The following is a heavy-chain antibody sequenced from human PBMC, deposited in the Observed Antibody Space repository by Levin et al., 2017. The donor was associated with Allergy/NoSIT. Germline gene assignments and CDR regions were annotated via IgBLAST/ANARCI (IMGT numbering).Heavy chain of an antibody. D-gene: IGHD1-26*01. Sequence: AGGSLRLSCKASGYTFISYGISWVRQAPGQGLEWMGGVSAYTGNTKEEQKFQGRVTMTTDTSTSTAYMELRSLTSDDTAVYYCARDVGSDPMFYFDFWGQGTLVTVSS. V-gene: IGHV1-18*01. J-gene: IGHJ4*02. CDR1: GYTFISYG. CDR3: ARDVGSDPMFYFDF. CDR2: VSAYTGNT.